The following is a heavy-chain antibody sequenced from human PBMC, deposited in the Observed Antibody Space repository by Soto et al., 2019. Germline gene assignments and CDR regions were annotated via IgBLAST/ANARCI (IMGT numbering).Heavy chain of an antibody. CDR1: GYTFTTYW. CDR2: IDPSDSYT. CDR3: ARRYSDSRTDY. Sequence: EVQLVQSGAEVKKPGASLRISCQTSGYTFTTYWITWVRQVPGKGLEWMGRIDPSDSYTNYGPSFQGHVTISVDKSISTAYLQWSSLKASDTAMYYCARRYSDSRTDYWGRGTLVTVSS. V-gene: IGHV5-10-1*03. J-gene: IGHJ4*02. D-gene: IGHD3-9*01.